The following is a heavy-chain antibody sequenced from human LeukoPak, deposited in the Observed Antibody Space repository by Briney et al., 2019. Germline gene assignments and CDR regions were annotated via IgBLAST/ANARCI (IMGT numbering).Heavy chain of an antibody. J-gene: IGHJ4*02. CDR2: INHSGST. CDR3: ASWSAGSGRG. CDR1: GGSFSGYY. Sequence: PSETLSLTCAVYGGSFSGYYWSWIRQPPGKGLEWIGEINHSGSTNYNPSLKSRVTMSVDTSKNQFSLKLSSVTAADTAVYYCASWSAGSGRGWGQGTLVTVSS. D-gene: IGHD6-19*01. V-gene: IGHV4-34*01.